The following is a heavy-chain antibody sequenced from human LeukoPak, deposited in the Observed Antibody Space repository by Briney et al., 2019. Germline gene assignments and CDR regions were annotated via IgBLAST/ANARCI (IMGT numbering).Heavy chain of an antibody. J-gene: IGHJ4*02. V-gene: IGHV1-46*01. CDR2: INPSGTST. Sequence: ASVKVSCKASGYTFSNYYMHWVRQAPGQGLEWMGIINPSGTSTTYAQKFQGRVTMTRDMSTRAVYMELSSLRSEDTAVYYCAIGGNWNDLDYWGQGTLVTVSS. CDR3: AIGGNWNDLDY. D-gene: IGHD1-20*01. CDR1: GYTFSNYY.